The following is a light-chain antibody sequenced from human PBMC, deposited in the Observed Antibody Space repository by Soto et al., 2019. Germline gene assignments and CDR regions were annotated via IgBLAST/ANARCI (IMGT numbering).Light chain of an antibody. V-gene: IGKV1-12*01. CDR1: QAISTN. Sequence: DIQMNQSPSSVSACVGDRVTITCRASQAISTNLAWYQQKPGRAPKLLIYAASTLQSGVPPRFSGSGSGTDFTLTISSLQPEDFAIYYCQQANRVPLSFGQGTRLEIK. J-gene: IGKJ5*01. CDR2: AAS. CDR3: QQANRVPLS.